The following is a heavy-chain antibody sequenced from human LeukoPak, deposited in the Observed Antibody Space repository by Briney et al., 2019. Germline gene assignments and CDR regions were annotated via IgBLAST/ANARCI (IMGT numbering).Heavy chain of an antibody. CDR3: ARGELLRLYYYYMDV. Sequence: PGGXLRLSCAASGFTFSSYSMNWVRQAPGKGLEGVSSISSSSSYIYYADSVKGRFTISRDNAKNSLYLQMNSLRAEDTAVYYCARGELLRLYYYYMDVWGKGTTVTVSS. CDR2: ISSSSSYI. J-gene: IGHJ6*03. D-gene: IGHD1-26*01. V-gene: IGHV3-21*01. CDR1: GFTFSSYS.